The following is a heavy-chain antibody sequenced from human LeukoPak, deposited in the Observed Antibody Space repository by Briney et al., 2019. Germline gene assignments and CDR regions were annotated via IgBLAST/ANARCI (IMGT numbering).Heavy chain of an antibody. V-gene: IGHV4-34*01. CDR1: GGSFSGYY. CDR2: INHSGST. Sequence: SETLSLTCAVYGGSFSGYYWSWIRQPSGKGLEWIGEINHSGSTNYNPSLKSRVTISVDTSKNQFSLKLSSVTAADTAVYYCARGNSGFWSGFYYYYMDVWGKGTTVTVSS. D-gene: IGHD3-3*01. CDR3: ARGNSGFWSGFYYYYMDV. J-gene: IGHJ6*03.